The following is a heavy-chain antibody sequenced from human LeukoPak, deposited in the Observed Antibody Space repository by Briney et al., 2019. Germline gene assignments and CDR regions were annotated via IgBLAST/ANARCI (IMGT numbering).Heavy chain of an antibody. J-gene: IGHJ5*02. CDR3: ARVGVPAAMRGWFDP. V-gene: IGHV7-4-1*02. Sequence: GASVKVSCKASGYTFISYAMNWVRQAPGQGLEWMGWINTNTGNPTYAQGFTGRFVFSLDTSVSTAYLQISSLKAEDTAVYYCARVGVPAAMRGWFDPWGQGTLVTVSS. CDR1: GYTFISYA. D-gene: IGHD2-2*01. CDR2: INTNTGNP.